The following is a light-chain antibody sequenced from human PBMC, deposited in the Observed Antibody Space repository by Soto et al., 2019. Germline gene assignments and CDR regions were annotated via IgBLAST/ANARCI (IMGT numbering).Light chain of an antibody. CDR3: QSYDSRSVV. CDR2: GNI. CDR1: SSNIGAGYE. J-gene: IGLJ2*01. V-gene: IGLV1-40*01. Sequence: QSVLTQPPSVSGAPGQRVTISCIGGSSNIGAGYEVHWYQQLPGTAPKLLIYGNINRPSGVPDRFSGSKSGTSASLAITGLQAEDEADFYCQSYDSRSVVFGGGTKVTVL.